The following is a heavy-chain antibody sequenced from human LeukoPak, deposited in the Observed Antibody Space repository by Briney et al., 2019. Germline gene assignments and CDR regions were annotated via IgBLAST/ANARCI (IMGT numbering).Heavy chain of an antibody. CDR2: ITCKSDTI. CDR1: GFTFSIYS. J-gene: IGHJ4*02. Sequence: EGPLRLSCAASGFTFSIYSMNWVRQAPGKALEWISYITCKSDTIQCTDSVKGRFNIPRDNAKNSLYLQMKSVRAEDTAVYYCARVSPGHDIGRGYFDYWGQGTLVTVSS. V-gene: IGHV3-48*01. D-gene: IGHD2/OR15-2a*01. CDR3: ARVSPGHDIGRGYFDY.